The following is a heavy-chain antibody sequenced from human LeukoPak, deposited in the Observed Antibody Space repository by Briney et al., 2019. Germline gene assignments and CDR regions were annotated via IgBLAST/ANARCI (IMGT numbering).Heavy chain of an antibody. CDR3: TRDITIFGFDP. V-gene: IGHV3-23*01. Sequence: GGSLRLSCAASGFTFSSYAMSWVRQAPGKGLEWVSAISGSGGSTYYADSVKGRFAISRDNSKNTLYLQMNSLKTEDTAVYYCTRDITIFGFDPWGQGTLVTVSS. CDR1: GFTFSSYA. J-gene: IGHJ5*02. D-gene: IGHD3-3*01. CDR2: ISGSGGST.